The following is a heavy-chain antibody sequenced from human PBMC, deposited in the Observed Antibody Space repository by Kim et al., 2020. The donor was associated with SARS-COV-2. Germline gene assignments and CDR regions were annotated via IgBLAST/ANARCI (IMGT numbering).Heavy chain of an antibody. CDR3: AQDIRHYYGSGSYYNSEGYGMDV. CDR2: ISWNSGTI. J-gene: IGHJ6*02. D-gene: IGHD3-10*01. Sequence: GGSLRLSCAASGFTFDDYAMHWVRQAPGKGLEWVSGISWNSGTIGYADSVKGRFTISRDNAKNSLYLQMNSLRAEDTALYYCAQDIRHYYGSGSYYNSEGYGMDVWGQGTTVTVSS. V-gene: IGHV3-9*01. CDR1: GFTFDDYA.